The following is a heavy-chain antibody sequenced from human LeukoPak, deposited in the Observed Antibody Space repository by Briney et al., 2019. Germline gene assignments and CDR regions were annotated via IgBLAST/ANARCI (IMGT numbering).Heavy chain of an antibody. V-gene: IGHV3-7*01. D-gene: IGHD5-18*01. CDR3: ARDRGWIQHDI. J-gene: IGHJ3*02. CDR1: GFAFSDSW. Sequence: GGSLRLSCAASGFAFSDSWMTWIRQAPGKGLEWVAFIKGDGSAKKYVESVKGRFTISRDNAKNSLFPQMNSLRAEDTAVYYCARDRGWIQHDIWGQGTMVTVSS. CDR2: IKGDGSAK.